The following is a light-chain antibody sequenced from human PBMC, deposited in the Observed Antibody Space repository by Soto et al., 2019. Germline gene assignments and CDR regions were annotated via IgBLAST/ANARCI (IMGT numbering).Light chain of an antibody. J-gene: IGLJ3*02. Sequence: QSALTQPRSVSGSPGQSVTISCTGTSSDVGGYNYVSWYQHHPGKAPKLMIYEVTDRPSGVSNRFSASKSGNTASLTISGLQAEDEADYYCSSYTSSSTFWVFGGGTQLTVL. CDR3: SSYTSSSTFWV. CDR1: SSDVGGYNY. V-gene: IGLV2-14*01. CDR2: EVT.